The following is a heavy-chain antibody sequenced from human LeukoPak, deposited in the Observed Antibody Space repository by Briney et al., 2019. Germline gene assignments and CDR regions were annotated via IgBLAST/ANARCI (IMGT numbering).Heavy chain of an antibody. CDR2: IYWDDDK. J-gene: IGHJ4*02. Sequence: SGPTLVKPTQTLTLTCTFSGFSLSTSGVGVGWIRQPPGKALEWLALIYWDDDKRYSPSLKSRLTITKDTSKNQVVLTMTNMDPVDTATYYCAHRRGDGYSNPFDYWGQGTLVTVSS. CDR1: GFSLSTSGVG. D-gene: IGHD5-24*01. CDR3: AHRRGDGYSNPFDY. V-gene: IGHV2-5*02.